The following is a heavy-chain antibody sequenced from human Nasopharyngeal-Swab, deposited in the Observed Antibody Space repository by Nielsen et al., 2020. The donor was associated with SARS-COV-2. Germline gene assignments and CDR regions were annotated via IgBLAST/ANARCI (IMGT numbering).Heavy chain of an antibody. CDR2: IYSGGST. J-gene: IGHJ2*01. CDR3: ARGPYWYFDL. CDR1: GFTVSSNY. V-gene: IGHV3-53*04. Sequence: GESLKISCAASGFTVSSNYMSWVRQAPGKGLEWGSVIYSGGSTYYADSVKGRFTISRHNSKNTLYLQMNSLRAEDTAVYYCARGPYWYFDLWGRGTLVTVSS.